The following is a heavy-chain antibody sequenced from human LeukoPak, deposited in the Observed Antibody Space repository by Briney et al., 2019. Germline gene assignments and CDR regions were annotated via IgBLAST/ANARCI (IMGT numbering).Heavy chain of an antibody. V-gene: IGHV3-23*01. CDR2: IGGSGVIT. J-gene: IGHJ3*02. CDR3: AKALRGLTSHDI. Sequence: GGSLRLSCAASGFTFDDYAMHWARQAPGKGLEWVSTIGGSGVITYYADSVMGRFTISRDNSKNTLYLQLNSLRAEDTAVYYCAKALRGLTSHDIWGQGTMVTISS. D-gene: IGHD2-2*01. CDR1: GFTFDDYA.